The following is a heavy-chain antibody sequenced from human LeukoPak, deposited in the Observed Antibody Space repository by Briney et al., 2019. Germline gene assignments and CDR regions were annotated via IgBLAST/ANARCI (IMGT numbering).Heavy chain of an antibody. V-gene: IGHV1-2*02. CDR3: ASGPSDLGSSSQY. Sequence: ASVKVSCKASGYTFTGYYMHWVRQAPGQGLEWMGWINPNTGGTNYGQKFQGRVTMTTDTSITTAYMELSSLRSDDTAVYYCASGPSDLGSSSQYWGQGTLVTVSS. CDR1: GYTFTGYY. J-gene: IGHJ4*02. D-gene: IGHD6-6*01. CDR2: INPNTGGT.